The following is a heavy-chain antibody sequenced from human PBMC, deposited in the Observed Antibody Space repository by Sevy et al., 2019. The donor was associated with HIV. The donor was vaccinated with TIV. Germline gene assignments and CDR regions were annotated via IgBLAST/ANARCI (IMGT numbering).Heavy chain of an antibody. J-gene: IGHJ4*02. CDR3: TSHRVDTAMVNPDY. CDR2: IKSKTGGGTT. D-gene: IGHD5-18*01. Sequence: GGSLRLSCAASGFTFSNAWMSWVRQAPGKGLEWVGRIKSKTGGGTTDYAAPVKGRFTISRDDSKNTLYLQMNSLKTEDTAVYYCTSHRVDTAMVNPDYWGQGTLVTVSS. CDR1: GFTFSNAW. V-gene: IGHV3-15*01.